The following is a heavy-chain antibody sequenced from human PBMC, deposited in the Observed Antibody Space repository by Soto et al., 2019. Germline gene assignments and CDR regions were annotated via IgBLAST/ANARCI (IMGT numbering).Heavy chain of an antibody. CDR2: IPYDGSHQ. Sequence: QVHLVESGGGVVQPGRSLRLSCAASGFTFSSHGMHWIRQAPGQGLEWVAVIPYDGSHQYYADSVKGRFSISRDNSKNTLYLQMNSLRAEDTAVYYCAKLRVLEWEVQESDYWGQGTLVSVSS. J-gene: IGHJ4*02. D-gene: IGHD3-3*01. CDR3: AKLRVLEWEVQESDY. CDR1: GFTFSSHG. V-gene: IGHV3-30*18.